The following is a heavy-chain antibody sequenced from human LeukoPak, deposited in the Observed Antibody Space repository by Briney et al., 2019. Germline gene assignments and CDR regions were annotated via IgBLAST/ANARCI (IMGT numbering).Heavy chain of an antibody. D-gene: IGHD7-27*01. J-gene: IGHJ4*02. CDR1: GYTFTSYA. Sequence: ASVKVSCKASGYTFTSYAMHWVRQAPGQRLEWMGWINAGNGNTKYPQKFQGRVTITRDTSASTAYMELSSLRSEDTAVYYCARDLAPTLLTGYDYWGQGTLVTVSS. V-gene: IGHV1-3*01. CDR3: ARDLAPTLLTGYDY. CDR2: INAGNGNT.